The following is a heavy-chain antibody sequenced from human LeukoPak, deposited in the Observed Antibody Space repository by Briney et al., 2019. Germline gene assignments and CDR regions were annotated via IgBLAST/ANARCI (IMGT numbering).Heavy chain of an antibody. CDR3: ARVDSTVGFGMDV. CDR1: GGSISSGGYS. Sequence: PSQTLSLTCAVSGGSISSGGYSWRWIRQPPGKGLEWIGYIYHSGSTYYNPSRKSRVTISVDRSKNQFSLKLSSVTAADTAVYYCARVDSTVGFGMDVWGQGTTVTV. D-gene: IGHD2-2*01. J-gene: IGHJ6*02. V-gene: IGHV4-30-2*01. CDR2: IYHSGST.